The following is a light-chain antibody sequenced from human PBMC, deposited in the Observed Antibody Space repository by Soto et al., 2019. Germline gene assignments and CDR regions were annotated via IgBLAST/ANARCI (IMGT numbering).Light chain of an antibody. CDR2: DAS. CDR1: KSVSIH. CDR3: QRSYNWNFGRT. Sequence: EIVLTQSTATLSLSPGERATLSCRASKSVSIHLAWYQQKPGKAPRLLIYDASNRASRIPARFNGSVSGTDFTIAISSLEPEDFARYFCQRSYNWNFGRTFGGGSKLEIK. J-gene: IGKJ4*01. V-gene: IGKV3-11*01.